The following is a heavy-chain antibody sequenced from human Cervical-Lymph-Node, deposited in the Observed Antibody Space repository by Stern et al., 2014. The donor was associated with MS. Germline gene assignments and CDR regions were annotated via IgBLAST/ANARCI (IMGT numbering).Heavy chain of an antibody. J-gene: IGHJ4*02. V-gene: IGHV4-59*08. CDR3: ARQTYGVGYSYGLNFDY. D-gene: IGHD5-18*01. Sequence: QLQLQESGPGLVKPSETLSLTCIVSGGSIGSYYWNWIRQPPGKGLEWIGYIYYTGSTRYPPSQKSGAPMSRSTSKNQVPLTLASVTAADTAVYYCARQTYGVGYSYGLNFDYWGQGALVTVSS. CDR1: GGSIGSYY. CDR2: IYYTGST.